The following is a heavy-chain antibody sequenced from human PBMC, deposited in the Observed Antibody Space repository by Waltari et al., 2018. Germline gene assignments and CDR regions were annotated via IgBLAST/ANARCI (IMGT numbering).Heavy chain of an antibody. D-gene: IGHD4-17*01. CDR2: IIPIFGTA. V-gene: IGHV1-69*15. J-gene: IGHJ4*02. Sequence: QVQLVQSGAEVKKPGSSVKVSCKASGGPFSSYAISWVRQAPGPGLAWMGRIIPIFGTANYGGNVQGRVTSTADDATGTAYMELSSLRSEDTAVYYCASVPTTATGLQFDYWGQGTLVTVSS. CDR3: ASVPTTATGLQFDY. CDR1: GGPFSSYA.